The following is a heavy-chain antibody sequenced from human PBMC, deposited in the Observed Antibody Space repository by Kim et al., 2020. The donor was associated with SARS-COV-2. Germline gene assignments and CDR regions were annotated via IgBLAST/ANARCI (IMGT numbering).Heavy chain of an antibody. CDR2: TWFDGSNK. V-gene: IGHV3-33*01. CDR3: AREHEKDFHIDS. CDR1: GFTFRMYA. J-gene: IGHJ4*02. Sequence: GGSLRLSCAASGFTFRMYAFHWVRQAPGKGLEWVVATWFDGSNKNYADSVKGRFTISRDNSNNTLFLHMNSLRGEDTAIYYCAREHEKDFHIDSWGQGTLVTVSS.